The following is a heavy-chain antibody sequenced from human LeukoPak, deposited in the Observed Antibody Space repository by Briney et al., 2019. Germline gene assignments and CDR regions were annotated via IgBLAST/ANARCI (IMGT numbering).Heavy chain of an antibody. CDR3: ARGELPRSMDAFDI. V-gene: IGHV3-48*01. J-gene: IGHJ3*02. Sequence: GGSLRLSCAASGFTFSSYSMNWVRQAPGKGLEWVSYISSSSSTIYYADSVKGRFTISRDNAKDSLYLQMNSLRAEDTAVYYCARGELPRSMDAFDIWGQGRMVTVSS. CDR2: ISSSSSTI. D-gene: IGHD2/OR15-2a*01. CDR1: GFTFSSYS.